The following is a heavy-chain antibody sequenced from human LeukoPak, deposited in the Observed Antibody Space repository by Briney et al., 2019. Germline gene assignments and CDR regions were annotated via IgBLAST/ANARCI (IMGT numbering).Heavy chain of an antibody. CDR1: GFTFSSYA. CDR2: IRYDGSIK. J-gene: IGHJ4*02. Sequence: GVSLRLSCAASGFTFSSYAMTWVRQAPGKGLDWVAFIRYDGSIKDHADSVKGRFTISRDNSKNTLFLQMNSLRGEDTAMYYCAKVSPISPSGYLDYWGQGTPVTVSS. CDR3: AKVSPISPSGYLDY. V-gene: IGHV3-30*02. D-gene: IGHD3-3*01.